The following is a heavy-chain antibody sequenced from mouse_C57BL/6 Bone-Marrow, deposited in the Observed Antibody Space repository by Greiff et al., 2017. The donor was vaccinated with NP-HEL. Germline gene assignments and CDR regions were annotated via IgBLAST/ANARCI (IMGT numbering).Heavy chain of an antibody. D-gene: IGHD4-1*01. V-gene: IGHV1-61*01. CDR3: ARRNCAWFAY. CDR1: GYTFTSYW. Sequence: QVQLQQPGAELVRPGSSVKLSCKASGYTFTSYWMDWVKQRPGQGLEWIGNIYPSDSETHYNQKFKDKATLTVDKSSSTAYMQLSSLTSEDSAVYYCARRNCAWFAYGGQGTLVTVSA. J-gene: IGHJ3*01. CDR2: IYPSDSET.